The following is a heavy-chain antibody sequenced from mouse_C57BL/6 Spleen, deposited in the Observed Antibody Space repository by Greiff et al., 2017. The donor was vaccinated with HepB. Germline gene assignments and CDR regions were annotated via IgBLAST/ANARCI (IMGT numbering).Heavy chain of an antibody. D-gene: IGHD2-5*01. CDR3: TTPYYSNYWFAY. CDR2: IDPENGDT. CDR1: GFNIKDDY. V-gene: IGHV14-4*01. Sequence: VQLQQSGAELVRPGASVKLSCTASGFNIKDDYMHWVKQRPEQGLEWIGWIDPENGDTEYASKFQGKATITADTSSNTAYLQLSSLTSEDTAVYYCTTPYYSNYWFAYWGQGTLVTVSA. J-gene: IGHJ3*01.